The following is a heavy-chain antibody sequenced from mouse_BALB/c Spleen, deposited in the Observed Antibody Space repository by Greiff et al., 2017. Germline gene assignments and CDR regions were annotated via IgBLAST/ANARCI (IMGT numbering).Heavy chain of an antibody. Sequence: EVQLVESGPSLVKPSQTLSLTCSATGDSITSGYWNWIRKFPGNKLEYMGYISYSGSTYYNPTLKSRISITRDTCTNQYYLQLNSVTTADTATYYCAREITTVVATAFDYWGQGTTLTVSS. CDR3: AREITTVVATAFDY. CDR1: GDSITSGY. D-gene: IGHD1-1*01. V-gene: IGHV3-8*02. J-gene: IGHJ2*01. CDR2: ISYSGST.